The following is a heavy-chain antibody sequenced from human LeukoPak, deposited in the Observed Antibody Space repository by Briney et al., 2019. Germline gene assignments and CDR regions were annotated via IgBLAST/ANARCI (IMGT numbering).Heavy chain of an antibody. CDR1: GGSFSGYY. Sequence: SETLSLTCAVYGGSFSGYYWSWIRQPPGKGLEWIGEINHSGSTNYNPSLKSRVTISVDTSKNQFSLKLSSVTAADTAVYYCARVVVVIKSPYYFDYWGQGTLVTVSS. V-gene: IGHV4-34*01. CDR2: INHSGST. D-gene: IGHD3-22*01. J-gene: IGHJ4*02. CDR3: ARVVVVIKSPYYFDY.